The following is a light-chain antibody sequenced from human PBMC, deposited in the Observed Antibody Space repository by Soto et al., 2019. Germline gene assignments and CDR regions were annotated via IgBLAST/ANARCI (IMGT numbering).Light chain of an antibody. CDR1: QSVSSSY. CDR3: QQDYNRFT. CDR2: GAS. Sequence: PGERVTLSRRASQSVSSSYLTWYQQKPGQAPRLLIYGASTRATSIPARFSGSGSGTDFTLTISSLQPEDFAVYYCQQDYNRFTFGPGT. V-gene: IGKV3D-7*01. J-gene: IGKJ3*01.